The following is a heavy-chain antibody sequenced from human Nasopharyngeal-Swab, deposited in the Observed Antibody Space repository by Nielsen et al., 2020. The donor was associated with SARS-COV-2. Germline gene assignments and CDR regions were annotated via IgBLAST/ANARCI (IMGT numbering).Heavy chain of an antibody. Sequence: GGSLRLSCAASGFTFSSYAMSWVRQAPGKGLEWVSAISGSGGSTYYADSVKGRFTISRDNSKNTLYLQMNSLTVDDTAAYYCARSYNPGGFGWLLSNDWGQGTLVTVSS. CDR2: ISGSGGST. D-gene: IGHD3-9*01. CDR1: GFTFSSYA. J-gene: IGHJ4*02. V-gene: IGHV3-23*01. CDR3: ARSYNPGGFGWLLSND.